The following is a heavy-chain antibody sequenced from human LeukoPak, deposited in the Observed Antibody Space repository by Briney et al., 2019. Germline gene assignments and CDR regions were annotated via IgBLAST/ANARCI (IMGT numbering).Heavy chain of an antibody. D-gene: IGHD6-13*01. J-gene: IGHJ4*02. CDR1: GGSLSSYF. CDR2: TYTCGSI. Sequence: SETLPLTCTVSGGSLSSYFWRWIRQPAGKGRKRLGRTYTCGSINYNPSSKSRVTTSVATSKNQFSLKLSSVTAEDTAVYYCAGTRYSSRGFDYWGQGTLVTVAS. V-gene: IGHV4-4*07. CDR3: AGTRYSSRGFDY.